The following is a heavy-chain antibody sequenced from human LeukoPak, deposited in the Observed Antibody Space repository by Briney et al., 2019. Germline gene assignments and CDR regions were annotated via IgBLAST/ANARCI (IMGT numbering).Heavy chain of an antibody. Sequence: ASVKVSCKASGGTFSSYATSWVRQAPGQGLEWMGGIILIFGTANYAQKFQGRVTITADESTSTAYMELSSLRSEDTAVYYCARSDDFRSPYGMDVWGQGTTVTVSS. J-gene: IGHJ6*02. CDR1: GGTFSSYA. D-gene: IGHD3-3*01. V-gene: IGHV1-69*13. CDR3: ARSDDFRSPYGMDV. CDR2: IILIFGTA.